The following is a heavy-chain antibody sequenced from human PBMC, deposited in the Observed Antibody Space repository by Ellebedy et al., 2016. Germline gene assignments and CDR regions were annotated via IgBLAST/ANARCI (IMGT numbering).Heavy chain of an antibody. CDR1: GFIFSTYS. CDR2: IGTAGDT. CDR3: VRGMGSSGWGDFDY. D-gene: IGHD6-19*01. J-gene: IGHJ4*02. Sequence: GESLKISXAASGFIFSTYSMNWVRQATGKGLEWVSAIGTAGDTYYPGSVKGRFTISRENAKNSLYLQMNSLRAGDTAVYYCVRGMGSSGWGDFDYWGQGTLVTVSS. V-gene: IGHV3-13*01.